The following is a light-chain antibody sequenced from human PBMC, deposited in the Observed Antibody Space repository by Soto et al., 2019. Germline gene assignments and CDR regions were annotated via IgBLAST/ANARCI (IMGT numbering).Light chain of an antibody. CDR1: SSSKW. Sequence: DIQMTQSPSTLAASVGDTVTMTCRSSSKWLAWYQKKPGKAPKLLIYDVSNLVRGVPPRFSGSTSGAKSTLTIPGLQADDIGTYYCQHTADFTFGQGTKVEIK. J-gene: IGKJ2*01. CDR3: QHTADFT. V-gene: IGKV1-5*01. CDR2: DVS.